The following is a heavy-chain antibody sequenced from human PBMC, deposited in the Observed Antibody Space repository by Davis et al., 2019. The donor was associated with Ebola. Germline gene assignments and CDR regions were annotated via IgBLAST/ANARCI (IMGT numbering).Heavy chain of an antibody. V-gene: IGHV3-23*01. D-gene: IGHD4-17*01. J-gene: IGHJ4*02. CDR1: GFTFSSYA. CDR3: AKAPYGDYGGGFDY. Sequence: GESLKISCAASGFTFSSYAMSWVRQAPGKGLEWVSAISGSGGSTYYADSVKGRFTISRDNSKNTLYLQMNSLRAEDTAVYYCAKAPYGDYGGGFDYWGQGTLVTVSS. CDR2: ISGSGGST.